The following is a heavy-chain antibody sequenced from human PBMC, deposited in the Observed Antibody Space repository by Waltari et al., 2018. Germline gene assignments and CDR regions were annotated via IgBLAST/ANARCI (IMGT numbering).Heavy chain of an antibody. J-gene: IGHJ6*02. D-gene: IGHD2-21*01. V-gene: IGHV5-51*01. CDR1: GYSFTSYW. CDR2: IYPGDSDT. Sequence: EVQLVQSGAEVKKPGASLKISCKGSGYSFTSYWIGWVRQMHGKGLEWMGIIYPGDSDTRYSPSFQGQVTISADKSISTAYLQWSSLKASDTAMYYCARQMHIVVADGQYYYYGMDVWGQGTTVTVSS. CDR3: ARQMHIVVADGQYYYYGMDV.